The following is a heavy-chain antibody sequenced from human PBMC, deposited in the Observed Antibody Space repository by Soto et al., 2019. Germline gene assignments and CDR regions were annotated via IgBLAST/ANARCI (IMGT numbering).Heavy chain of an antibody. V-gene: IGHV3-23*01. CDR3: AKSKVGATRSSFDY. D-gene: IGHD1-26*01. Sequence: VGSLRLSCAASGFTFSSYAMSWVRQAPGKGLEWVSAISGSGGSTYYADSVKGRFTISRDNSKNTLYLQMNSLRAEDTAVYYCAKSKVGATRSSFDYWGQGTLLTVSS. CDR1: GFTFSSYA. J-gene: IGHJ4*02. CDR2: ISGSGGST.